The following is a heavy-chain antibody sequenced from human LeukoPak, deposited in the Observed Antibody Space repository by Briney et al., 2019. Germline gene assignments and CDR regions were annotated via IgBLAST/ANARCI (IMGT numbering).Heavy chain of an antibody. V-gene: IGHV3-30*02. CDR1: GFTFSGCG. Sequence: GGSLRLSCAASGFTFSGCGMHWVRQAPGKGLGWVAFIWYDGRDKYYADSVKGRFTISRDNSKNTLYLQMNSLRAEDTAIYYCAKDPYSYGSYFDYWGQGTLVTVSS. D-gene: IGHD5-18*01. J-gene: IGHJ4*02. CDR2: IWYDGRDK. CDR3: AKDPYSYGSYFDY.